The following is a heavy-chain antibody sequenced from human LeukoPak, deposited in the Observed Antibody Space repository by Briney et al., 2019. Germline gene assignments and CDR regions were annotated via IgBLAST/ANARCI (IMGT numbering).Heavy chain of an antibody. Sequence: GGSLRLSCAASGFTFSSYGMHWVRQAPGKGLEWVAFIRYDGSNKYYADSVKGRFTISRDNSKNTLYLQMNSLRAEDTAVYYCAKDTASTMVRGYSISYYYYMDVWGKGTTVTISS. J-gene: IGHJ6*03. CDR1: GFTFSSYG. CDR2: IRYDGSNK. V-gene: IGHV3-30*02. CDR3: AKDTASTMVRGYSISYYYYMDV. D-gene: IGHD3-10*01.